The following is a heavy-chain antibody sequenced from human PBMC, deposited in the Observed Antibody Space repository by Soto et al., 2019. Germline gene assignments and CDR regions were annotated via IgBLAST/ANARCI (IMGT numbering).Heavy chain of an antibody. CDR1: GGSISSGDYY. J-gene: IGHJ6*02. CDR2: IYYSGST. Sequence: SETLSLTCTVSGGSISSGDYYWSWIRQPPGKGLEWIGYIYYSGSTYYNPSLKSRVTISVDTSKNQFSLKLSFVTAADTAVYYCARASHTSGDYYYGMEVWGQGTTVTVSS. D-gene: IGHD4-17*01. CDR3: ARASHTSGDYYYGMEV. V-gene: IGHV4-30-4*01.